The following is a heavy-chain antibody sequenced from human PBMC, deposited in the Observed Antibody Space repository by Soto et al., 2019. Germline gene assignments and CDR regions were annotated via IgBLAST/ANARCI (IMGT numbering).Heavy chain of an antibody. Sequence: QVQLVESGGGVVQPGRSLRLSCAASGFTFSSYAMHWVRQAPGKGLEWVAVISYDGSNKYYADSVKGRFTISRDNSXNXXYLQMKSLRAEDTAVYYCARDAVWGTGMVLWYFDLWGRGTLVTVSS. V-gene: IGHV3-30-3*01. J-gene: IGHJ2*01. CDR2: ISYDGSNK. D-gene: IGHD5-18*01. CDR1: GFTFSSYA. CDR3: ARDAVWGTGMVLWYFDL.